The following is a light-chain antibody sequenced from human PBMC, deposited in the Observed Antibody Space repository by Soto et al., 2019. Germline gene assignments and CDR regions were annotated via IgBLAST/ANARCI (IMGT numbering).Light chain of an antibody. J-gene: IGKJ2*01. CDR3: QQYGSSPPYI. CDR1: QSVSSSY. CDR2: GAS. Sequence: EIVLTQSPGTLSLSPGERATLSCRASQSVSSSYLAWYQQKPGQAPRLLIYGASSRATGIPDRFSGSESGTDSTLAISRLEPEDFALYYCQQYGSSPPYIFGQGTKLQIK. V-gene: IGKV3-20*01.